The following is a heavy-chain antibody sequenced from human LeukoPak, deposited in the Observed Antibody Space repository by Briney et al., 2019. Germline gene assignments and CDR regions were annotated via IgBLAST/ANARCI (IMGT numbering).Heavy chain of an antibody. CDR2: INTNTGNP. CDR3: ARPYSSSWYSPDVAEYFQH. D-gene: IGHD6-13*01. J-gene: IGHJ1*01. Sequence: ASVKVSCKASGGTFSSYAISWVRQAPGQGLEWMGWINTNTGNPTYAQGFTGRFVFSLDTSVSTAYLQISSLNAEDTAVYYCARPYSSSWYSPDVAEYFQHWGQGTLVTVSS. CDR1: GGTFSSYA. V-gene: IGHV7-4-1*02.